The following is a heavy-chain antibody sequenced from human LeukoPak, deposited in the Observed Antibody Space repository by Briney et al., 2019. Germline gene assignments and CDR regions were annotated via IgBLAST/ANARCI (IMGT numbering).Heavy chain of an antibody. Sequence: PGGSLRLSCAASGFTFDDYAMHWVRQAPGKGLEWVSGISWNSGSIGYADSVKGRFTISRDNAKNSLYLQMNSLRAEDTAVYYCARDWTDYGDSPGDYYYGMDVWGQGTTVTVSS. CDR3: ARDWTDYGDSPGDYYYGMDV. J-gene: IGHJ6*02. V-gene: IGHV3-9*01. CDR2: ISWNSGSI. D-gene: IGHD4-17*01. CDR1: GFTFDDYA.